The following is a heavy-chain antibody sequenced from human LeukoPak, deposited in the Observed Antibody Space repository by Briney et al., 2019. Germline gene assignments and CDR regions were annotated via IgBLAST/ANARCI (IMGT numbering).Heavy chain of an antibody. V-gene: IGHV4-30-4*08. J-gene: IGHJ4*02. CDR1: GGSISSGDYY. CDR3: AGTYYDFTSPFDY. Sequence: SQTLSLTCTVSGGSISSGDYYWSWIRQPPGKGLEWIGYIYYSGSTYYNPSLKSRVTISVDTSKNQFSLKLSSVTVADTAVYYCAGTYYDFTSPFDYWGQGTLVTVSS. D-gene: IGHD3-3*01. CDR2: IYYSGST.